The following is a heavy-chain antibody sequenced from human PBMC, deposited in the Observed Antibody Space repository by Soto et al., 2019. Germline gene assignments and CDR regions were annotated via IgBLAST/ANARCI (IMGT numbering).Heavy chain of an antibody. CDR1: GFTFNSYG. Sequence: GGSLRLSCAVSGFTFNSYGMHWVRQAPGKGLEWVAVISYDGSIKHFVDAVKGRFTISRDNSKDTLYRQMNSMRAEDTAVYYCAKGSPPMVYATYYFDYWGQGTLVTVSS. J-gene: IGHJ4*02. CDR2: ISYDGSIK. V-gene: IGHV3-30*18. CDR3: AKGSPPMVYATYYFDY. D-gene: IGHD2-8*01.